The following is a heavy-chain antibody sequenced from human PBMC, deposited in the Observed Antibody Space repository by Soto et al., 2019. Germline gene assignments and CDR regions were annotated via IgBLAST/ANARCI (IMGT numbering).Heavy chain of an antibody. D-gene: IGHD4-17*01. V-gene: IGHV4-30-2*01. CDR3: ASGFVTTLHY. J-gene: IGHJ4*02. CDR2: IYHSGST. CDR1: GGSISSGGYS. Sequence: QLQLQESGSGLVKPSQTLSLTCAVSGGSISSGGYSWSWIRQPPGKDLEWIGYIYHSGSTYYNQSLKSRVTISVDRSTNQFSLKLSSVTAADTAVYYCASGFVTTLHYWGQGTLVTVSS.